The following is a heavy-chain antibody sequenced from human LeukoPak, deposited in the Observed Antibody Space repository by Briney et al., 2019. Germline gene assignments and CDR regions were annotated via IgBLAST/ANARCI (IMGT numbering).Heavy chain of an antibody. V-gene: IGHV4-39*01. CDR1: GGSISSSSYY. CDR2: IYYSGST. CDR3: ARQTYSGSRFYWFDS. J-gene: IGHJ5*01. D-gene: IGHD1-26*01. Sequence: PSETLSLTCTVSGGSISSSSYYWGWIRQPPGKGLEWIGSIYYSGSTYYNPSLKSRVTISVDTSKNQFSLKLSSVTAADTAVYYCARQTYSGSRFYWFDSWGQGTLVTVSS.